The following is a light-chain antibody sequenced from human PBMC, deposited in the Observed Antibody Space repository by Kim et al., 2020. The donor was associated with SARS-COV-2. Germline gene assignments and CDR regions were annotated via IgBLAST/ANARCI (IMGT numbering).Light chain of an antibody. CDR1: QTLSSSY. J-gene: IGKJ2*01. CDR3: QQYGISPQT. CDR2: GAS. Sequence: LSPGERAPLSCRASQTLSSSYLAWYQLQPGQAPRLLIYGASSRATGIPDRFSGSGSGTDFTLTISRLEPEDFAVFYCQQYGISPQTVGQGTKLEI. V-gene: IGKV3-20*01.